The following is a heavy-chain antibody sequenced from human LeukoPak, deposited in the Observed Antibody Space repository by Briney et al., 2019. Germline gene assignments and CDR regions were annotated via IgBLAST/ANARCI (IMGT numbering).Heavy chain of an antibody. V-gene: IGHV3-7*01. J-gene: IGHJ4*02. CDR3: LRSGGY. CDR2: IKPDGSEK. CDR1: GLTFSTQW. D-gene: IGHD1-26*01. Sequence: PGGSLRLSCTASGLTFSTQWMTWVRQALGKGLEWVANIKPDGSEKYFVDSVKGRFTISRDNAKNSLYLQMNSLRAEDTAVYYCLRSGGYWGQGTPVTVSS.